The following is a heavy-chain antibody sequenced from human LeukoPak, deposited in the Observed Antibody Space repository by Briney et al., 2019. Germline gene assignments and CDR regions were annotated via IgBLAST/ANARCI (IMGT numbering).Heavy chain of an antibody. D-gene: IGHD3-3*01. CDR1: GYSSSSGYY. Sequence: ETLSLTCTVSGYSSSSGYYWGWIRQPPGKGLEWIGSIYHSGSTYYNPSLKSRVTISVYTYKNQFSLKLSSVTAADPAVYYCARDTVYYDFWSGYQGYRGYDHAWFDPWGQGTLVTVSS. CDR2: IYHSGST. V-gene: IGHV4-38-2*02. CDR3: ARDTVYYDFWSGYQGYRGYDHAWFDP. J-gene: IGHJ5*02.